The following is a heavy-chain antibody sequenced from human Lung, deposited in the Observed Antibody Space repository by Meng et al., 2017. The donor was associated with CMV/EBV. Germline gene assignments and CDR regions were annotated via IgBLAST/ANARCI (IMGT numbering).Heavy chain of an antibody. Sequence: ASVXVSXKASGYTFTAYYLHWVRQAPGQGLEWMGWINPNTGDTNYAQKFQGRVTMTRDTSISTAYMELSSLTSDDTAVYYCARSIVVVIATLDPLGQGTLVTVSS. CDR3: ARSIVVVIATLDP. V-gene: IGHV1-2*02. CDR2: INPNTGDT. J-gene: IGHJ5*02. CDR1: GYTFTAYY. D-gene: IGHD2-21*01.